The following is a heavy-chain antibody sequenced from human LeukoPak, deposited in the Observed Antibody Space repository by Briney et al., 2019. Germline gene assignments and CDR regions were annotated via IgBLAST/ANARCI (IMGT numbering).Heavy chain of an antibody. J-gene: IGHJ6*04. CDR1: GFTFDDYG. CDR2: INWNGGST. D-gene: IGHD3-10*02. CDR3: AELGITMIGGV. V-gene: IGHV3-20*04. Sequence: GGSLRLSCAASGFTFDDYGMSWVRQAPGKGLEWVSGINWNGGSTGYADSVKGRFTSSRDNAKNSLYLQMNSLRAEDTAVYYCAELGITMIGGVWGKGTTVTISS.